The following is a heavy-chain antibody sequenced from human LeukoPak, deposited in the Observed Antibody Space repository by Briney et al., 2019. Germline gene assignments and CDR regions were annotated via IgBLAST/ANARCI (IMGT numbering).Heavy chain of an antibody. CDR1: GFTFSSYA. J-gene: IGHJ4*02. CDR3: ARGRGWTYDS. D-gene: IGHD3/OR15-3a*01. CDR2: ISSSSSYI. V-gene: IGHV3-21*01. Sequence: GGSLRLSCAASGFTFSSYAMSWVRQAPGKGLEWVSSISSSSSYIYYADSVKGRFTISRDNAKNSLYLQMNTLRAEDTAVYYCARGRGWTYDSWGRGTLVTVSS.